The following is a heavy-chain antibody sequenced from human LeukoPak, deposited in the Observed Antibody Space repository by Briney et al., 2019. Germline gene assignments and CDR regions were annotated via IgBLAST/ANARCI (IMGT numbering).Heavy chain of an antibody. CDR1: GGSISSSSYY. Sequence: KTSETLSLTCTVSGGSISSSSYYWGWIRQPPGKGLEWIGYIYYSGSTNYNPSLKSRVTISVDTSKNQLSLKLSSVTAADTAVYYCARANKRRPYYYYYYGMDVWGQGTTVTVSS. D-gene: IGHD4/OR15-4a*01. CDR2: IYYSGST. V-gene: IGHV4-61*05. CDR3: ARANKRRPYYYYYYGMDV. J-gene: IGHJ6*02.